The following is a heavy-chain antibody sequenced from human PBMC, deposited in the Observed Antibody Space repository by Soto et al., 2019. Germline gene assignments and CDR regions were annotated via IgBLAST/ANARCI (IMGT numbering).Heavy chain of an antibody. J-gene: IGHJ4*02. CDR1: GFTVSSNY. D-gene: IGHD4-17*01. CDR3: DRDYGGSGRFDY. V-gene: IGHV3-66*01. CDR2: SYTGGST. Sequence: PGGSLRLSCAASGFTVSSNYMSWVRQAPGKGLEWVSVSYTGGSTYYADSVKGRFTISRHNSKNTLYLQMNSLRAEATAVYYCDRDYGGSGRFDYWGEESLVTVRS.